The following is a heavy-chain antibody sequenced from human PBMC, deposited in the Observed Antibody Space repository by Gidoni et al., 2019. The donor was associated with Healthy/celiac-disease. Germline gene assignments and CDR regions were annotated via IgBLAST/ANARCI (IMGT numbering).Heavy chain of an antibody. CDR3: ARRGYSIKWFDP. V-gene: IGHV3-48*01. Sequence: EVQLVESGGGLVQPGGSLRLSCAAAGCPFSSYSMTWGRQAPGKGLECVSYISSRISTIYYAVSGKGRFTISRDHSKNSLYLQTNSLRAEYTAVYYCARRGYSIKWFDPWGQGTLVTVSS. CDR1: GCPFSSYS. J-gene: IGHJ5*02. D-gene: IGHD3-22*01. CDR2: ISSRISTI.